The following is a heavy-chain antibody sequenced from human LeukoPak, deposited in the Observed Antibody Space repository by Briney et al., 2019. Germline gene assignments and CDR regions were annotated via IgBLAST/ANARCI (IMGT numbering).Heavy chain of an antibody. D-gene: IGHD3-10*01. J-gene: IGHJ4*02. CDR2: ISPSGDIT. V-gene: IGHV3-23*01. CDR1: GFTFSNHG. Sequence: GGSLRLSCAASGFTFSNHGMNWVRQAPGKGLEWVSGISPSGDITYYADSVEGRFTISRDNSKNTLYLEVISLTAEDTAVYYCAKDDAWLRFGEWSQGTLVTVSS. CDR3: AKDDAWLRFGE.